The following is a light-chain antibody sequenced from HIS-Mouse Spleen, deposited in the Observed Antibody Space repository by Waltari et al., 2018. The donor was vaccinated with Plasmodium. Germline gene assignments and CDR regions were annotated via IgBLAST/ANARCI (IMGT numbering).Light chain of an antibody. J-gene: IGKJ2*01. CDR3: QQYYSFPYT. Sequence: AIWMTQSPSLLSASTGDRSTIRCRMSHGISNYLAWYQQKPGKAPELLIYAASTLQSRVPSMFSCSCAGAYFTLTISCLQSEDSATYCCQQYYSFPYTFGQGTKLEIK. CDR2: AAS. V-gene: IGKV1D-8*02. CDR1: HGISNY.